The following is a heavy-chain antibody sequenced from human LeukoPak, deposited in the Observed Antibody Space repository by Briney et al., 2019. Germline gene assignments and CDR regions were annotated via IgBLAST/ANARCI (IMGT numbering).Heavy chain of an antibody. V-gene: IGHV1-46*01. D-gene: IGHD2-2*01. Sequence: GASVKVSCKASGYTFTSYYLHWVRQAPGQGLEWMGIINPSGGSTSYAQKFQGRVTMTRDTSTSTVYTELSSLRSEDTAVYYCARDTRYCSSTSCAWGFDPWGQGTLVTVSS. CDR1: GYTFTSYY. J-gene: IGHJ5*02. CDR2: INPSGGST. CDR3: ARDTRYCSSTSCAWGFDP.